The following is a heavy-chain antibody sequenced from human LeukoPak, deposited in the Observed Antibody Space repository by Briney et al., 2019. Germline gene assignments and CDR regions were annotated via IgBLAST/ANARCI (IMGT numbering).Heavy chain of an antibody. CDR2: INHSGST. J-gene: IGHJ5*02. CDR3: ARHVIHSGEIAVVGVGPNWFDP. V-gene: IGHV4-34*01. Sequence: SETLSLTCAVYGGSFSGHYWSWIRQPPGKGLEWIGEINHSGSTNYNPSLESRVTISVDTSKNQFSLKLSSVTAADTAVYYCARHVIHSGEIAVVGVGPNWFDPWGQGTLVTVSS. D-gene: IGHD3-16*01. CDR1: GGSFSGHY.